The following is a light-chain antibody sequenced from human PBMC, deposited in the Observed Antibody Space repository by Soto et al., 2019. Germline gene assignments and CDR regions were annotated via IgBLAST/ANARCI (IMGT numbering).Light chain of an antibody. CDR2: GAS. CDR3: QQYNNWPEIT. V-gene: IGKV3-15*01. J-gene: IGKJ5*01. Sequence: EIVMTQSPATLSVSPGGRATFSCRTSQSVSSSYLAWYQQKPGQAPSLLIYGASTRATGTPARFSGSGSGTEFTLTISSLQSEDFAVYYCQQYNNWPEITFGQGTRLGL. CDR1: QSVSSSY.